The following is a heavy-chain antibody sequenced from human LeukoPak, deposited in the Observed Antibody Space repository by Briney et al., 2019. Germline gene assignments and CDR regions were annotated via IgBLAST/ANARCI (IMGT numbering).Heavy chain of an antibody. J-gene: IGHJ4*02. CDR3: ARGSRVSTIFRTY. D-gene: IGHD3-9*01. CDR1: GYIFTSYD. V-gene: IGHV1-8*01. CDR2: MNPNSGNT. Sequence: GASVKVSCKASGYIFTSYDINWVRQATGQGLEWVGWMNPNSGNTGYAQKFQGRVTMTRNTSISTAYMELSSLRSEDTAVYYCARGSRVSTIFRTYWGQGTLVTVSS.